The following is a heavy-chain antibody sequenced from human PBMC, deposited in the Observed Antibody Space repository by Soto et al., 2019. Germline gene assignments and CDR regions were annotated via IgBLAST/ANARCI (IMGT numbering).Heavy chain of an antibody. CDR1: DCSLSSILCC. J-gene: IGHJ4*02. CDR2: SYYPGRT. D-gene: IGHD3-22*01. CDR3: ADQYDYDRGGYQPIDF. Sequence: SQTPSPISTVSDCSLSSILCCCVWIRQPPGKGLEWMGSSYYPGRTYHNPSLKSRLAISVDTSKNQFSLKLSSATAADTAVYYCADQYDYDRGGYQPIDFLVPGTLVTVSS. V-gene: IGHV4-39*05.